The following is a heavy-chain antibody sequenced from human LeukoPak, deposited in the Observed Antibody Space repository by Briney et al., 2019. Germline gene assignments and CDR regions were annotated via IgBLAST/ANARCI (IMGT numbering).Heavy chain of an antibody. D-gene: IGHD1-26*01. V-gene: IGHV3-9*03. J-gene: IGHJ4*02. Sequence: GGSLRLSCAASGFIFDDYAMHWVRQAPGKGLEWVSGISWNSGSIGYVDSVEGRFTISRDSAKSSLYLQMNSLRAEDMAVYYCAKGRSYSYTAHPFDYWGQGTLVTVSS. CDR1: GFIFDDYA. CDR2: ISWNSGSI. CDR3: AKGRSYSYTAHPFDY.